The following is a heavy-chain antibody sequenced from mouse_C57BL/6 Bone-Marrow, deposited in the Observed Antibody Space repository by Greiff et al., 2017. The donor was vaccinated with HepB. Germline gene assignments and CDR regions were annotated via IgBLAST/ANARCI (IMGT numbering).Heavy chain of an antibody. D-gene: IGHD2-2*01. V-gene: IGHV1-19*01. J-gene: IGHJ3*01. CDR1: GYTFTDYY. Sequence: EVQLQQSGPVLVKPGASVKMSCKASGYTFTDYYMNWVKQSHGKSLEWIGVINPYNGGTSYNQKFKGKATLTVVKSSSTAYMELNSLTSEDSAVYYCARGYGYSFAYWGQGTLVTVSA. CDR2: INPYNGGT. CDR3: ARGYGYSFAY.